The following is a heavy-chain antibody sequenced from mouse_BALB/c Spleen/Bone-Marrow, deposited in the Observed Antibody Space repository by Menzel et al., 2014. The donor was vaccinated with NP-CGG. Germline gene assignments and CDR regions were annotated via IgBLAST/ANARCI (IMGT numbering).Heavy chain of an antibody. J-gene: IGHJ4*01. V-gene: IGHV1-69*01. CDR1: GYTFTDNW. Sequence: QVQLQQSGAELGMPGASVKMSCKASGYTFTDNWIYWVKQRPGQGLEWIGAIDTSDSYTNYNQKFMGKASLTVDASSSTAYMQVSSLTSDDSAVYYCARGGHDFSVDYWGQGTSVTVSS. D-gene: IGHD2-4*01. CDR2: IDTSDSYT. CDR3: ARGGHDFSVDY.